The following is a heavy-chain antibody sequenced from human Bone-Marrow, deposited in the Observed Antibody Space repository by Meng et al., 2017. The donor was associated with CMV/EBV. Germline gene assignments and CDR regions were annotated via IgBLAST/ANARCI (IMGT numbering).Heavy chain of an antibody. CDR1: GFTFSSYD. D-gene: IGHD3-3*01. V-gene: IGHV3-30*02. Sequence: GGSLRLSCAASGFTFSSYDMHWVRQAPGKGLEWVAFIRYDGSNKYYADSVKGRFTISRDNSKNTLYLQMNSLRAEDTAVYYCAKDDITYDFWSGALPDYWGQGTLVTVSS. CDR3: AKDDITYDFWSGALPDY. J-gene: IGHJ4*02. CDR2: IRYDGSNK.